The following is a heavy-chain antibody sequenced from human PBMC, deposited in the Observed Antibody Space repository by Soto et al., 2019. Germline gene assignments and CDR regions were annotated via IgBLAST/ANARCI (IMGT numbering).Heavy chain of an antibody. CDR3: ASQPNSGYDPNYYSYAMDV. V-gene: IGHV1-69*01. J-gene: IGHJ6*02. CDR1: GGTFSSYA. CDR2: IIPIFGTA. D-gene: IGHD5-12*01. Sequence: QVQLVQSGAEVKKPGSSVKVSCKASGGTFSSYAISWVRQAPGQGLEWMGGIIPIFGTANYAQKFQGRVTITADESTSTAYMELSSLRSEDTAVYYCASQPNSGYDPNYYSYAMDVWGQGTTVTVSS.